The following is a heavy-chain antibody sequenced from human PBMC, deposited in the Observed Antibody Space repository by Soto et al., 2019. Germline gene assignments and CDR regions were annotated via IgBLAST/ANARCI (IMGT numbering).Heavy chain of an antibody. V-gene: IGHV4-39*07. J-gene: IGHJ4*02. D-gene: IGHD2-8*01. Sequence: SETLSLTCTVSGGSISSSSYYWGWIRQPPGKGLEWIGSIFYSGSTYYNPSLKSRVTISVDTSKNQFSLRLSSVTAADTAVYYCARVRLPSQDRYCTNGVCYLYYFDYWGQGTLVTVSS. CDR1: GGSISSSSYY. CDR2: IFYSGST. CDR3: ARVRLPSQDRYCTNGVCYLYYFDY.